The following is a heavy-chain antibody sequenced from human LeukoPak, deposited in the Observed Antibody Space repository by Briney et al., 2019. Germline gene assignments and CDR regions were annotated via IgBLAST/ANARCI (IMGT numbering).Heavy chain of an antibody. CDR2: FHHGGSP. V-gene: IGHV4-30-4*01. J-gene: IGHJ4*02. D-gene: IGHD4-17*01. Sequence: SQTLSLTCAVSGGSINNGDYIWTWIRQPPGKGLGWIGRFHHGGSPSYNPSLQSRVTISADTSKNQFSLNLRSVTDADTAVYYCARGLPTDKIDYWGQGTLVTVSS. CDR3: ARGLPTDKIDY. CDR1: GGSINNGDYI.